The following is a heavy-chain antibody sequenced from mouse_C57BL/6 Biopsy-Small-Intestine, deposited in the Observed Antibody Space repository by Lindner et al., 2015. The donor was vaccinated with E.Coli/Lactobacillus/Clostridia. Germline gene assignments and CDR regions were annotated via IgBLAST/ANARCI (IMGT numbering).Heavy chain of an antibody. V-gene: IGHV1-81*01. CDR2: IVPMFGTP. J-gene: IGHJ4*01. CDR3: AKGIFGECSDTRCYMAMYGMDV. Sequence: SVKVSCKASGGSLRNYGISWVRQAPGQGLEWMGGIVPMFGTPNYAQKVQGRVTITADESTSTVYMELSSPRSEDTAVYYCAKGIFGECSDTRCYMAMYGMDVWGQGTPVTVSS. D-gene: IGHD1-1*01. CDR1: GGSLRNYG.